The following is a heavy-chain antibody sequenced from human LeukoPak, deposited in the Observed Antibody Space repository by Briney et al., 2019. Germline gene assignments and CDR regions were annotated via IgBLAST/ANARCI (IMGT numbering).Heavy chain of an antibody. CDR3: ARGRSRFKGDDAFDI. V-gene: IGHV1-69*06. CDR1: GGTFSSYA. D-gene: IGHD3-3*01. CDR2: IIPIFGTA. Sequence: SVKVSCKASGGTFSSYAISWVRQAPGQGLEWMGGIIPIFGTANYAQKFQGRVTVTADKSTSTAYMELSSLRSEDTAVYYCARGRSRFKGDDAFDIWGQGTMVTVSS. J-gene: IGHJ3*02.